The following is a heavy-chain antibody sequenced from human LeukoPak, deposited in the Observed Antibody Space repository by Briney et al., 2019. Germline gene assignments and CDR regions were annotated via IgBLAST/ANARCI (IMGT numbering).Heavy chain of an antibody. J-gene: IGHJ5*02. V-gene: IGHV1-24*01. CDR3: ATVLPLYGSGANWFDP. Sequence: APVKVSCKVSVYTLTELSMHWVRQAPGKGLEWMGGFDPEDGETIYAQKFQGRVTMTEDTSTDTAYMELSSLRSEDTAVYYYATVLPLYGSGANWFDPWGQGTLVTVSS. CDR1: VYTLTELS. CDR2: FDPEDGET. D-gene: IGHD3-10*01.